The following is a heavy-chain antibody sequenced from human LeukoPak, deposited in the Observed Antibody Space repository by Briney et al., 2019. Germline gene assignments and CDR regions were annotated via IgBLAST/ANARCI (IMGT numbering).Heavy chain of an antibody. CDR1: GFSFSSYD. J-gene: IGHJ4*02. V-gene: IGHV3-21*01. CDR2: ISSSSSYI. D-gene: IGHD3-16*02. CDR3: ARDRGITGGQYYDYVWGSYRYPFDY. Sequence: PGGSLRLSCAASGFSFSSYDMNWVRQAPGKGLEWVSYISSSSSYIYYADSVKGRFTISRDNAKNSLYLQMNSLRAEDTAVYYCARDRGITGGQYYDYVWGSYRYPFDYWGQGTLVTVSS.